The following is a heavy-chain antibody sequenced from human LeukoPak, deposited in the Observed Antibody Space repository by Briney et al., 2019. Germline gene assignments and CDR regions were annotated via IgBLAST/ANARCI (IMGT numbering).Heavy chain of an antibody. D-gene: IGHD3-16*02. CDR2: INHSGST. Sequence: SETLSLTCTVSGGSISSYYWSWIRQPPGKGLEWIGEINHSGSTNYNPSLKSRVTISVDTSKNQFSLKLSSVTAADTAVYYCARAKSVYGYVWGSYRYTGNNWFDPWGQGTLVTVSS. CDR1: GGSISSYY. V-gene: IGHV4-34*01. CDR3: ARAKSVYGYVWGSYRYTGNNWFDP. J-gene: IGHJ5*02.